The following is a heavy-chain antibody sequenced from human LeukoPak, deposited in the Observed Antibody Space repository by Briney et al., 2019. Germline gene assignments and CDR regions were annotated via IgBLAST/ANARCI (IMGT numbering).Heavy chain of an antibody. D-gene: IGHD3-10*01. CDR1: GFGFTTYG. J-gene: IGHJ6*01. CDR2: ICSSSGDR. V-gene: IGHV1-18*01. Sequence: ASVKVSCKASGFGFTTYGFSWVRLAPGQGLGWMGGICSSSGDRNYAQEVQVRVTMTTDRSTGTAYMELRRLSSDDTAVYYYAREHPHFGEFWTDYWGPGTTVTASS. CDR3: AREHPHFGEFWTDY.